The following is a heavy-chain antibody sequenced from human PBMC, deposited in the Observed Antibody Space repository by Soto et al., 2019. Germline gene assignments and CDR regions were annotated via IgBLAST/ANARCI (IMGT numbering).Heavy chain of an antibody. D-gene: IGHD3-10*01. CDR1: AYTFSNYD. CDR3: VKVSRKGSAIDFDY. CDR2: VNPNNGDT. J-gene: IGHJ4*02. V-gene: IGHV1-8*01. Sequence: QVQLVQSGAELKKPGASVKVSCKASAYTFSNYDMNWVRQATGQGPEWIGWVNPNNGDTGYAQKFQGRVTLTTDISTTTAYMELTSLRSEDTAIYYCVKVSRKGSAIDFDYWGQGTLITVSS.